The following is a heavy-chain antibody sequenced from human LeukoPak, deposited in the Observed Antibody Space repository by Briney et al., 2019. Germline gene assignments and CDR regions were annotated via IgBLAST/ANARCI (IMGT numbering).Heavy chain of an antibody. V-gene: IGHV3-23*01. CDR2: ISGSGGST. CDR1: GFTFSSYS. CDR3: AKDPLISYYDILTGYYFDY. D-gene: IGHD3-9*01. Sequence: GGSLRLSCAASGFTFSSYSMNWVRQAPGKGLEWVSAISGSGGSTYYADSVKGRFTISRDNSKNTLYLQMNSLRAEDTAVYYYAKDPLISYYDILTGYYFDYWGQGTLVTVSS. J-gene: IGHJ4*02.